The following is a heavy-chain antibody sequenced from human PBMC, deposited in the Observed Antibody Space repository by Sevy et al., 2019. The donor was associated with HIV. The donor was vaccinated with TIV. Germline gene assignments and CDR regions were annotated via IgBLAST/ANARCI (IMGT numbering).Heavy chain of an antibody. CDR2: ISGSATGT. Sequence: GGSLRLSCAASYFTFSAYAMSWVRQAPGKGLEWVSTISGSATGTSFADSVKGRFTISRDNSKNTLYLQMNSLRPEDTAVYYCAKDRDWLGEHYFDSWGQGTLLTVSS. J-gene: IGHJ4*02. D-gene: IGHD3-16*01. CDR3: AKDRDWLGEHYFDS. V-gene: IGHV3-23*01. CDR1: YFTFSAYA.